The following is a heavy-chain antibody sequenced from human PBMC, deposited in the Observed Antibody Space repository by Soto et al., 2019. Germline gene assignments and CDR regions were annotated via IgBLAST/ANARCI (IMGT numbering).Heavy chain of an antibody. D-gene: IGHD6-19*01. CDR2: IYYSGST. Sequence: PSETLSLTCTVSGRSISSVNYYWSWIRQPPGKGLEWIGYIYYSGSTYYNPSLRSRVTISVDTSKNQFSLKLSSVTAADTAVYYCARRSIAVAAYMDVWGQGTTVTVSS. J-gene: IGHJ6*02. CDR3: ARRSIAVAAYMDV. V-gene: IGHV4-30-4*01. CDR1: GRSISSVNYY.